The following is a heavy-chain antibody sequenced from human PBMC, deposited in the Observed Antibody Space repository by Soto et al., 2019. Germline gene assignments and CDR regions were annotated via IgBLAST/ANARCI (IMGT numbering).Heavy chain of an antibody. CDR2: ISYDGVNN. D-gene: IGHD2-8*01. V-gene: IGHV3-30*18. Sequence: GESLKISCSASGFAFSGHGMHLALQAPGKGLEWVALISYDGVNNFHADSVKGRFTISRDNSKNTLYLQMNSLRAEDTAIYYCVKDLGWDTAVEPVGVAGYYYYGLDVWGQGTTVTVSS. CDR3: VKDLGWDTAVEPVGVAGYYYYGLDV. J-gene: IGHJ6*02. CDR1: GFAFSGHG.